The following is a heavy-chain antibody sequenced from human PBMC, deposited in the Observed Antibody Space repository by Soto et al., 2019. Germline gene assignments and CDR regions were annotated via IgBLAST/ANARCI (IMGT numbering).Heavy chain of an antibody. D-gene: IGHD1-26*01. Sequence: SETLSLTCTVYGGSFSGYFWSWSRQPPGKGLEWIGEINHSGSTNYNPSLKSRVIISVDTSKNQFSLKLSSVSAADTAVYYCARVRGGSQYFYYYGMDVCGQGTTVTVSS. V-gene: IGHV4-34*01. CDR3: ARVRGGSQYFYYYGMDV. J-gene: IGHJ6*02. CDR2: INHSGST. CDR1: GGSFSGYF.